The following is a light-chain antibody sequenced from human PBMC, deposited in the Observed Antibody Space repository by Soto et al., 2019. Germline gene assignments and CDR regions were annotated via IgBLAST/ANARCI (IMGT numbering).Light chain of an antibody. V-gene: IGLV1-40*01. CDR3: QSYDNSLSGSGV. Sequence: QSVLTQPPSVSGAPGQRVTISCTGSSSNIGAGYDVHWYQQLPGTAPKLLIYGNSNRPSGVPDRFSGSKSGTSASLAITGLQAEDEAHYYCQSYDNSLSGSGVFGGGTKLTVL. CDR2: GNS. CDR1: SSNIGAGYD. J-gene: IGLJ3*02.